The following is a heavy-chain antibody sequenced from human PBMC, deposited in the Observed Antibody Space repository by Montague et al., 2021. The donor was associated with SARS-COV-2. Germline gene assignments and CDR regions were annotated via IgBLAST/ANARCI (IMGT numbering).Heavy chain of an antibody. D-gene: IGHD3-22*01. CDR2: ISWNIGSI. V-gene: IGHV3-9*01. CDR1: GFTFGDYA. J-gene: IGHJ4*02. Sequence: SLRLSCAASGFTFGDYAMHWVRQAPGKGLEWVSGISWNIGSIAYADSVXGRFTISRDNAKNSLYLQMNSLRAEDTALYYCAKTGGSGWDYYDSSGYYVNWGQGTLVTVSS. CDR3: AKTGGSGWDYYDSSGYYVN.